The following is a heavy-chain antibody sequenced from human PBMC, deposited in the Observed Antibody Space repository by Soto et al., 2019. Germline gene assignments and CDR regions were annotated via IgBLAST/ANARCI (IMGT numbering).Heavy chain of an antibody. J-gene: IGHJ4*02. CDR1: GFALSSKA. CDR2: ISSDGTNN. V-gene: IGHV3-30-3*01. Sequence: QVHLVESGGGVVQPGRSLRLSCVASGFALSSKAMHWVRQAPGKGLEWVAVISSDGTNNYYADSVTGRFTISRDNSKNSLYLQMSSLRPDDTAMYYCARDRLAVAGLGGIDDWGQGTLVTVSS. D-gene: IGHD6-19*01. CDR3: ARDRLAVAGLGGIDD.